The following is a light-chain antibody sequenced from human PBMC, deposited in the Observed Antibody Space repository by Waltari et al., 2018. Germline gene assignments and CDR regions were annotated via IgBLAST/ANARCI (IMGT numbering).Light chain of an antibody. CDR3: CSYARSRTLL. CDR1: SSAIGTYHY. CDR2: GVT. V-gene: IGLV2-23*01. Sequence: QSALTQPASVSGSPGQSTPIPCTGPSSAIGTYHYVPWYQQYPGKAPKLMVHGVTNRPSGVSDRFSGSKSGNTASLTISGLQAEDEAVYYCCSYARSRTLLFGGGTELTVL. J-gene: IGLJ3*02.